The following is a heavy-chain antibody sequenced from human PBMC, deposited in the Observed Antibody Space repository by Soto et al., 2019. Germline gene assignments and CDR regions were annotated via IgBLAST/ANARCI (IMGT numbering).Heavy chain of an antibody. D-gene: IGHD5-18*01. CDR2: INPSGGST. CDR1: GYTFTSYD. V-gene: IGHV1-46*01. Sequence: ASVKVSCKASGYTFTSYDMHWVRQAPGQGLEWMGIINPSGGSTSYAQKFQGRVTMTRDTSTSTAYMELRSLRSDDTAVYYCAREDTAMEPGFDYWGQGTLVTVSS. CDR3: AREDTAMEPGFDY. J-gene: IGHJ4*02.